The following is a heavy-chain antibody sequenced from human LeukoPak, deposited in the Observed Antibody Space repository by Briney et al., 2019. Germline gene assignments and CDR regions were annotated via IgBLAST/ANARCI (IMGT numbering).Heavy chain of an antibody. CDR2: ISSSSSYI. V-gene: IGHV3-21*01. CDR3: ARQGSLEAGYFDL. J-gene: IGHJ2*01. D-gene: IGHD6-19*01. CDR1: GFTFSSYS. Sequence: GGSLRLSCAASGFTFSSYSMSWVRQAPGKGLEWASYISSSSSYIYYVDSVKGRFTISRDNPKNSLYLQMNSLRAEDTAVYYCARQGSLEAGYFDLWGRGTLVTVSS.